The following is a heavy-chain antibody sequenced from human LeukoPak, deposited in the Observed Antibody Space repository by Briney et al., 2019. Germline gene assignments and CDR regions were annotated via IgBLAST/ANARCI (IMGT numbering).Heavy chain of an antibody. CDR3: ALWLRLDY. Sequence: ASEKVSCMASGYTFTGYGISWVRQAPGQGLEWMGWISAYNGNTNYAQKLQGRVTMTTDTSTSTAYMELRSLRSDDTAVYYCALWLRLDYWGQGTLVTVSS. V-gene: IGHV1-18*01. J-gene: IGHJ4*02. CDR2: ISAYNGNT. CDR1: GYTFTGYG. D-gene: IGHD5-12*01.